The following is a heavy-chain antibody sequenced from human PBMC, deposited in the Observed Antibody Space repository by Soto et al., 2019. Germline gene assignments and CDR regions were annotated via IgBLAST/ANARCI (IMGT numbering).Heavy chain of an antibody. Sequence: EVQLLESGGGLVQPGESLRLSCAASGFTFSSYAMSWVRQAPGKGLEWVSVISGSDDSTYYADSVKGPFTISRDLSKNPPYLQMNHLRAEDTAVYYCAKMISSSTFDYWAQVTLVSVSS. CDR3: AKMISSSTFDY. V-gene: IGHV3-23*01. D-gene: IGHD6-6*01. CDR1: GFTFSSYA. J-gene: IGHJ4*02. CDR2: ISGSDDST.